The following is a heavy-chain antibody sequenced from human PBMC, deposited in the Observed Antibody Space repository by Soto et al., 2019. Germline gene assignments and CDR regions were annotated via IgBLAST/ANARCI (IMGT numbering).Heavy chain of an antibody. CDR3: VRPSNHAFDV. CDR2: IYYTGTT. J-gene: IGHJ3*01. D-gene: IGHD4-4*01. V-gene: IGHV4-39*01. CDR1: GASLNSGSNY. Sequence: QVQLQESGPGLVKPSETLSLTCTVSGASLNSGSNYWAWIRQSPGKGLEWIGSIYYTGTTYYNPSVARRVPVSLDISQGPFSLKLTSMTAADTAMYYCVRPSNHAFDVWGQGTAVTGSS.